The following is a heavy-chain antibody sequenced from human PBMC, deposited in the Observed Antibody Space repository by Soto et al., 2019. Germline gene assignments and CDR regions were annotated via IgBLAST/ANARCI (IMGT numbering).Heavy chain of an antibody. CDR1: GGAISSSSYF. D-gene: IGHD4-17*01. V-gene: IGHV4-39*02. CDR2: ILYSGTT. Sequence: QLRLQESGPGLLRPSETLSLTCNVSGGAISSSSYFWGWVRQPPGKTLEWIGHILYSGTTHYNESIKSRVTISVDTSKNQFSLRLNSVTPADTAAYYCARGGGYYGVLFDYWGQGTLVPVSS. CDR3: ARGGGYYGVLFDY. J-gene: IGHJ4*02.